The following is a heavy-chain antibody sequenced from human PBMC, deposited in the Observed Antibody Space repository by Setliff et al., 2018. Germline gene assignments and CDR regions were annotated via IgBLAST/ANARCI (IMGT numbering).Heavy chain of an antibody. CDR3: ARGGAFSYGYPLHH. CDR1: GFTFSSYA. CDR2: LSSDGSRA. D-gene: IGHD5-18*01. J-gene: IGHJ5*02. Sequence: PGGSLRLSCAASGFTFSSYAMYWVRQAPGMGLEFVSALSSDGSRAYYADSVKDRFFISRDNSKNTLFLQMGSLRGEDKAVYYCARGGAFSYGYPLHHWGQGTPVTVSS. V-gene: IGHV3-64*02.